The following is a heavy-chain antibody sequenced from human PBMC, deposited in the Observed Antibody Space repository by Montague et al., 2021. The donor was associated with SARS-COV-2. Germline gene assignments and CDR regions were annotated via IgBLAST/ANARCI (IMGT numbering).Heavy chain of an antibody. D-gene: IGHD1-26*01. CDR1: GGSISNYY. CDR3: ARHWEVGTELIAFDI. Sequence: SETLSLTCTVSGGSISNYYWSWIRQSPGKELNGIGYIYSSGRTSYTPSLQSRVTTSVDTSKNQFSLKLSSVTAADTAVYYCARHWEVGTELIAFDIWSQGTMVTVSS. CDR2: IYSSGRT. V-gene: IGHV4-59*08. J-gene: IGHJ3*02.